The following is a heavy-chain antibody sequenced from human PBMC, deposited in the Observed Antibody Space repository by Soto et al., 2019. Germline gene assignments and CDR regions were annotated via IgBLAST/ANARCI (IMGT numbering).Heavy chain of an antibody. J-gene: IGHJ5*02. V-gene: IGHV3-23*01. CDR1: GFTFDIRA. CDR2: ISASGDTS. CDR3: AKNPVGSGYDPNWFDP. Sequence: GSLRLSCEASGFTFDIRAMSWVRQAPGKGLEWVGIISASGDTSYYADSVKGRFTISRGNSRNTLYLQMNRLRAEDAAVYYCAKNPVGSGYDPNWFDPWGRGTLVTVSS. D-gene: IGHD5-12*01.